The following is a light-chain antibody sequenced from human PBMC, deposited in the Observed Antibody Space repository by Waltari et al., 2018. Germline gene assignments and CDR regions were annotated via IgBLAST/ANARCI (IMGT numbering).Light chain of an antibody. CDR1: QTIDVW. J-gene: IGKJ2*01. V-gene: IGKV1-5*03. Sequence: DFQMTQSPSTLSASVGDRVTITCRASQTIDVWLAWYQHKAGKAPELLISRASDLQSGVPSRFSGSGSGTEFSLTINNLQPDDFATYYCQQYDHRYPYAFGQGTKLEIK. CDR2: RAS. CDR3: QQYDHRYPYA.